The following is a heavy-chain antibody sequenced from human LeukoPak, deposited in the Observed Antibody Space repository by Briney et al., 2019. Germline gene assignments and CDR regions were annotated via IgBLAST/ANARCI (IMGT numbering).Heavy chain of an antibody. CDR2: IYYSGST. CDR3: ARLGGVGATGGYAFDI. J-gene: IGHJ3*02. Sequence: PSETLSLTCTVSGGSISSYYWSWIRQPPGKGLEWIGYIYYSGSTNYNPSLKSRVTISVDTSKNQFSLKLSSVTAADTAVYYCARLGGVGATGGYAFDIWGQGTMVTVSS. V-gene: IGHV4-59*08. CDR1: GGSISSYY. D-gene: IGHD1-26*01.